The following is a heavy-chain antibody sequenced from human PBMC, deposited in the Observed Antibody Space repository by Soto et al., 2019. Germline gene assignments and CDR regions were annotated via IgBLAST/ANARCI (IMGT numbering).Heavy chain of an antibody. CDR1: GGTFSSYA. Sequence: QVQLVQSGAEVKKPGSSVKVSCKASGGTFSSYAISWVRQAPGQGLEWMGGIIPIFGTANYAQKFQGRVTITADESTSTAYMELSSLRSEDTDVYYCAGCGGDSPSYYYYYGMDVWGQGTTVTVSS. D-gene: IGHD2-21*02. V-gene: IGHV1-69*01. CDR2: IIPIFGTA. J-gene: IGHJ6*02. CDR3: AGCGGDSPSYYYYYGMDV.